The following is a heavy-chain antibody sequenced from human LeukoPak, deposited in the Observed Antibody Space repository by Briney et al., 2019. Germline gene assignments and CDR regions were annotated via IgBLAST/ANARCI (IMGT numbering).Heavy chain of an antibody. D-gene: IGHD5-18*01. J-gene: IGHJ4*02. CDR3: ARGGYSYVNYFDY. CDR2: IYYRGNI. Sequence: SETLXLTCTVSGDSMKSYYWTWIRQTPGKGLEWSGHIYYRGNINYNPSLKRRVTISLDTSKRKFSRKRSSVTAADSAVYYCARGGYSYVNYFDYWGQGTLVTVSS. CDR1: GDSMKSYY. V-gene: IGHV4-59*01.